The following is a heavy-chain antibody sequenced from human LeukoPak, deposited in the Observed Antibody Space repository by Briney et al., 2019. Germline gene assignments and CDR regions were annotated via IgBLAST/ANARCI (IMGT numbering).Heavy chain of an antibody. V-gene: IGHV3-66*01. CDR1: GFTFSSYS. Sequence: TGGSLRLSCAASGFTFSSYSMNWVRQAPGKGLEWVSVIYSGGSTYYADSVKGRFTISRDNSKNTVYLQMNSLRAEDTAVYYCAREVFGDFGIDYWGQGTLVTVSS. D-gene: IGHD4-17*01. CDR2: IYSGGST. CDR3: AREVFGDFGIDY. J-gene: IGHJ4*02.